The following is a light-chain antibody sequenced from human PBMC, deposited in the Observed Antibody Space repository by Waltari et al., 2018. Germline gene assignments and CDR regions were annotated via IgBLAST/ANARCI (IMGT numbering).Light chain of an antibody. Sequence: QSALTQPASVSGSPGQSVTISCPGTSSDVGGYNFVSWYQQHPGRAPKLMIYDVTHLPSGVSTRFSGSKSGDTASLTISGLQAADEAEYYCSSYSSTNTVVFGGGTQLTV. CDR2: DVT. CDR1: SSDVGGYNF. V-gene: IGLV2-14*03. J-gene: IGLJ3*02. CDR3: SSYSSTNTVV.